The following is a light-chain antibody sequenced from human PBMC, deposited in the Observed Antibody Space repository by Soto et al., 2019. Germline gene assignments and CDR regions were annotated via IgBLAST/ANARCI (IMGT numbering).Light chain of an antibody. Sequence: EIVLTQSPATVSVSPGERATLSCRASQSVGTSVAWYQQKAGQAPRLLIYGASTRATGVPARFSGSGSGTDFTRTIASLQSEDFGVYYCQQYKDWPTPFGQGSKVEIK. CDR1: QSVGTS. CDR3: QQYKDWPTP. V-gene: IGKV3-15*01. J-gene: IGKJ1*01. CDR2: GAS.